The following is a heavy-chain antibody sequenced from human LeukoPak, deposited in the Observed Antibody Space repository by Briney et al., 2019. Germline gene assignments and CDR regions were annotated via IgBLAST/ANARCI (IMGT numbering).Heavy chain of an antibody. V-gene: IGHV3-23*01. CDR1: GYSVTKTY. CDR2: ITGSGGGT. J-gene: IGHJ3*01. CDR3: AKDPNGDFIGAFDF. D-gene: IGHD4-17*01. Sequence: GGSLRLSCAASGYSVTKTYMSWVRQAPGRGLEWVSAITGSGGGTYYADSVKGRFTISRDNSKNTLYLQMNGLRADDTAVYYCAKDPNGDFIGAFDFWGQGTMVTVSS.